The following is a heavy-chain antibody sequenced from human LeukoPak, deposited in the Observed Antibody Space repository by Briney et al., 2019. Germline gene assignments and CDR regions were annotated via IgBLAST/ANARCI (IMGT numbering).Heavy chain of an antibody. J-gene: IGHJ4*02. V-gene: IGHV4-59*01. Sequence: SETLSLTCTVSDDSISDYYRGWIRQPPGKGLEWIGYFHNSGTSTYNPSLKSRVTISADTSKNQFSLKLNSLTTADTAVYYCTRGAGWLIGYWGQGILVTVSS. CDR3: TRGAGWLIGY. D-gene: IGHD3-16*01. CDR1: DDSISDYY. CDR2: FHNSGTS.